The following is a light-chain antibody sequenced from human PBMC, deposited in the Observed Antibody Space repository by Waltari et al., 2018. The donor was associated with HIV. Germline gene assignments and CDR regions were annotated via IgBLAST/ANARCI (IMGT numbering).Light chain of an antibody. CDR1: SSDVGASKY. CDR3: NSYAGSNNWV. Sequence: QSALTQPPSASGSPGQSVPISCTGTSSDVGASKYVSWYQQHPGKAPKLMIYEVNKRPSGVPDRFSGSKSANTASLTGSGLQADDEADYYCNSYAGSNNWVFGGGTKLTVL. CDR2: EVN. J-gene: IGLJ3*02. V-gene: IGLV2-8*01.